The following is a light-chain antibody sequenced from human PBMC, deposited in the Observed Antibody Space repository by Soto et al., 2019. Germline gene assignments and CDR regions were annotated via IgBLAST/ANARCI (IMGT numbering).Light chain of an antibody. CDR3: QQYGRSPRT. J-gene: IGKJ1*01. CDR2: TAS. CDR1: ESVSSNY. Sequence: EIVLTQSPGTLSFSPGERVTLSCRAGESVSSNYLAWYQQKPGQAPSLLIYTASSRATGIPDRFSGSGSGTDFSLTISRLGPEDFAVYYCQQYGRSPRTFGQGTKVEIK. V-gene: IGKV3-20*01.